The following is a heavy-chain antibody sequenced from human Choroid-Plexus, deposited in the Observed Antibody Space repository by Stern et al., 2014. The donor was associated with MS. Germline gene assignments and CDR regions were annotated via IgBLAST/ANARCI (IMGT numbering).Heavy chain of an antibody. CDR3: ARVYNTIYGIVTQRGSGMDV. J-gene: IGHJ6*02. V-gene: IGHV3-7*01. Sequence: EDQLVESGGGLVQPGGSLTISCTAAGFTFGNYWMNWVRQAPGKGLEWVAKIKDDGSEKNYVGAVNGRFNISRDNARSSLYLQMNSLRVEDTALYYCARVYNTIYGIVTQRGSGMDVWGQGTTVIVSS. CDR1: GFTFGNYW. CDR2: IKDDGSEK. D-gene: IGHD3-3*01.